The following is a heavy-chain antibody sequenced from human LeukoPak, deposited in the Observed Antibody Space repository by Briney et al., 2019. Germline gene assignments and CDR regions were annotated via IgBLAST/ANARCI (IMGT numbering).Heavy chain of an antibody. Sequence: GGSLRLSCAASGFTFRNHGMNWVRQAPGKGLEWVSSISSSSTYIYYADSVKGRFTISRDNAKNSLYLQMNSLRAEDTAVYYCARDGVGYCSSTTCQIDYWGQGTLVTFSS. CDR1: GFTFRNHG. CDR2: ISSSSTYI. V-gene: IGHV3-21*01. J-gene: IGHJ4*02. D-gene: IGHD2-2*01. CDR3: ARDGVGYCSSTTCQIDY.